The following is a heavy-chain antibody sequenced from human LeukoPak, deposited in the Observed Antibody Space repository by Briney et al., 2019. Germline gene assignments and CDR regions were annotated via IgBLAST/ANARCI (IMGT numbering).Heavy chain of an antibody. J-gene: IGHJ4*02. CDR3: ARVIRYFDWLPLDY. CDR1: GFTFSSYA. D-gene: IGHD3-9*01. V-gene: IGHV3-30-3*01. Sequence: GRSLRLSCAASGFTFSSYAMHWARQAPGKGLEWVAVISYDGSNKYYADSVKGRFTISRDNSKNTLYLQMNSLRAEDTAVYYCARVIRYFDWLPLDYWGQGTLVTVSS. CDR2: ISYDGSNK.